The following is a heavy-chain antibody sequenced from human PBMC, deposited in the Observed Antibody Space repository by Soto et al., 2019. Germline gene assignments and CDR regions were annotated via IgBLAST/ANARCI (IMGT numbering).Heavy chain of an antibody. CDR3: ARDLAPKVALLYGMDV. CDR2: IYYSGST. CDR1: GGSISSGGYY. Sequence: SETLSLTCTVSGGSISSGGYYWSWIRQHPGKGLEWIGYIYYSGSTYYNPSLKSRVTISVDTSKNQFSLKLSSVTAADTAVYYCARDLAPKVALLYGMDVGGQGTTVTVS. D-gene: IGHD5-12*01. J-gene: IGHJ6*02. V-gene: IGHV4-31*03.